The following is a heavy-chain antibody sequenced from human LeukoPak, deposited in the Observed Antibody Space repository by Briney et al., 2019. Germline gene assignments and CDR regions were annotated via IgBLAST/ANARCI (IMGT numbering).Heavy chain of an antibody. CDR3: AKDLGVDTGMGDAFHI. J-gene: IGHJ3*02. CDR1: GFSFRRYG. D-gene: IGHD5-18*01. V-gene: IGHV3-30*02. CDR2: IRSDGSNE. Sequence: PGGSLRLSCVASGFSFRRYGKQWVRQAPGKGLEWVTFIRSDGSNEYYADSVEGRFTISRENSKNTVYLQMNSLRAEDTAVYYCAKDLGVDTGMGDAFHIWGQGTMVTVSS.